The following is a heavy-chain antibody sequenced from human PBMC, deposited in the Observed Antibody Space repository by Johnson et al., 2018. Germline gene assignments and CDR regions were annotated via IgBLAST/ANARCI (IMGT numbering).Heavy chain of an antibody. J-gene: IGHJ3*02. D-gene: IGHD5-18*01. CDR3: ARDSTLVTRDTFDI. CDR1: GGTFSSYA. Sequence: LVEAGAEVKEPGSSVKVSCKASGGTFSSYAISWVRQAPGQGLEWMGGIIPLFGTTNYAQKFQGGVTITADESTRTAYLELSSLRSEDTAVYYCARDSTLVTRDTFDIWGQGTMVTVSS. CDR2: IIPLFGTT. V-gene: IGHV1-69*01.